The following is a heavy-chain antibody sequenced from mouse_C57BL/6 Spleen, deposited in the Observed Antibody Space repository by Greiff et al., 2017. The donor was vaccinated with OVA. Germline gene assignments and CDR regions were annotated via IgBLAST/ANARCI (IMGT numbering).Heavy chain of an antibody. V-gene: IGHV1-15*01. CDR1: GYTFTDYE. CDR2: IDPETGGT. J-gene: IGHJ4*01. CDR3: TRFPYGSGMDY. Sequence: QVQLQQSGAELVRPGASVTLSCKASGYTFTDYEMHWVKQTPVHGLEWMGAIDPETGGTAYNQKFKGKAILTADKSSSTAYMELRSLTSEDSAVYYCTRFPYGSGMDYWGQGTSVTVSS. D-gene: IGHD1-1*01.